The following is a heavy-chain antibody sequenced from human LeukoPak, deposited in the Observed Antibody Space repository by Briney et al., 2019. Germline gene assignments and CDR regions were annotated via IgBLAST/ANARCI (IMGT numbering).Heavy chain of an antibody. CDR1: EFTFSGSA. CDR3: AKDHDQLLDRTFDY. D-gene: IGHD2-2*02. J-gene: IGHJ4*02. CDR2: IRNKINNYAT. V-gene: IGHV3-73*01. Sequence: GGSLRLSCAASEFTFSGSAMHWVRQASGKGLEWVGRIRNKINNYATAYAASVKGRFTISREDSKNTAYLQMNSLKTEDTAVYYCAKDHDQLLDRTFDYWGQGTLVTVSS.